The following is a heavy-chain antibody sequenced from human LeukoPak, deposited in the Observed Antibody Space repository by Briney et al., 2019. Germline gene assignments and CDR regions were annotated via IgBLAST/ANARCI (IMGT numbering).Heavy chain of an antibody. D-gene: IGHD6-19*01. Sequence: SETLSLTCAVYGGSFSGYYWSWIRQPPGKGLEWIGEINHSGSTNYNPSLKSRVTISVDTSKNQFSLKLSSVTAADTAVYYCARGRYSSGWHTTYYFDYWGQGTLVTVSS. CDR2: INHSGST. CDR1: GGSFSGYY. V-gene: IGHV4-34*01. J-gene: IGHJ4*02. CDR3: ARGRYSSGWHTTYYFDY.